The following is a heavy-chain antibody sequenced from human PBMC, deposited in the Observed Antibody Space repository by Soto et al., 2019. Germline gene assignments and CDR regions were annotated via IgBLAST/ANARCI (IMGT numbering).Heavy chain of an antibody. CDR3: AKNGQPPYYYYGLDV. CDR2: ISGYNGDT. D-gene: IGHD2-8*01. J-gene: IGHJ6*02. V-gene: IGHV1-18*01. CDR1: GYTFTRYG. Sequence: QGHLVQSGAEVKTPGASVKVSCKASGYTFTRYGISWVRQAPGQGLEWMGWISGYNGDTNYAQNLQDRVTMTIDTSTNTAYRELRSLTSDDTAVYYCAKNGQPPYYYYGLDVWGQGTTVTVSS.